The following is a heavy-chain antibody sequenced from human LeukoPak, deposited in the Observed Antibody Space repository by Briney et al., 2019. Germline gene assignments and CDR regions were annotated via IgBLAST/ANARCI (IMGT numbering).Heavy chain of an antibody. Sequence: SETLSLTCTVSGGSISSYYWSWIRQPPGKGLEWIGYIHYSGSTNYNPSLKSRVTISVDTSKNQFSLKLSSVTAADTAVYYCAPERLAAAGGNYFDYWGQGTLVTVSS. CDR1: GGSISSYY. CDR3: APERLAAAGGNYFDY. CDR2: IHYSGST. V-gene: IGHV4-59*12. J-gene: IGHJ4*02. D-gene: IGHD6-13*01.